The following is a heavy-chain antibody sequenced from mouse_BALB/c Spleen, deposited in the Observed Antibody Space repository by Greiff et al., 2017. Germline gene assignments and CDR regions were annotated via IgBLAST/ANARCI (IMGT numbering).Heavy chain of an antibody. D-gene: IGHD3-1*01. CDR3: ARELGLQFAY. CDR2: ISYSGST. V-gene: IGHV3-2*02. J-gene: IGHJ3*01. CDR1: GYSITSDYA. Sequence: EVKLQESGPGLVKPSQSLSLTCTVTGYSITSDYAWNWIRQFPGNKLEWMGYISYSGSTSYNPSLKSRISITRDTSKNQFFLQLNSVTTEDTATYYCARELGLQFAYWGQGTLVTVSA.